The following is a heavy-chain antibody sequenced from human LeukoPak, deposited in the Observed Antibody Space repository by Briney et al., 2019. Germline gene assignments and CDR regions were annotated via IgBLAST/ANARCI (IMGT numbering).Heavy chain of an antibody. V-gene: IGHV3-21*01. CDR1: GFTFSSYA. D-gene: IGHD5-24*01. Sequence: PGGSLRLPCAASGFTFSSYAMNWVRQAPGKGLEWVSSISSSSSYIYYADSVKGRFTISRDNAKNSLYLQMNSLRAEDTAVYYCASVVEMATITQSYWGQGTLVTVSS. CDR3: ASVVEMATITQSY. J-gene: IGHJ4*02. CDR2: ISSSSSYI.